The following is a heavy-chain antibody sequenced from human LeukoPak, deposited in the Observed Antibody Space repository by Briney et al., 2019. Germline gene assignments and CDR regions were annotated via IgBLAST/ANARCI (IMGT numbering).Heavy chain of an antibody. J-gene: IGHJ4*02. Sequence: ASVKVSCKASGYTFTDYYVHWVRQAPGQGLEWMGWINPNSADTSYAQKFRGRVIMTRDTSINTAYVVLSGLKSDDTAVYYCARPLTGTSWYYFGYWGQGTLVTVSS. V-gene: IGHV1-2*02. CDR2: INPNSADT. D-gene: IGHD1-7*01. CDR3: ARPLTGTSWYYFGY. CDR1: GYTFTDYY.